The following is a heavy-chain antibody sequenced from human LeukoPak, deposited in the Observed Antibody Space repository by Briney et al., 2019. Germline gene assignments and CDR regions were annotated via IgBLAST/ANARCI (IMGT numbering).Heavy chain of an antibody. CDR3: AKAVAKYNWFDP. CDR2: IYYSGST. Sequence: PSETLSLTCTVSGGSISSYYWSWIRQPPGKGLEWIGYIYYSGSTNYNPSLKSRVTISVDTSKNQFSLKLSSVTAADTAVYYCAKAVAKYNWFDPWGQGTLVTVSS. V-gene: IGHV4-59*01. J-gene: IGHJ5*02. D-gene: IGHD2-21*01. CDR1: GGSISSYY.